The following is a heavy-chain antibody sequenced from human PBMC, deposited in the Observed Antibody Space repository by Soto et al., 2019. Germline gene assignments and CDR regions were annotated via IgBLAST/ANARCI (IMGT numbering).Heavy chain of an antibody. CDR3: ATPPALQISGYGTRRDSGMDV. J-gene: IGHJ6*01. CDR2: IIPLFATP. Sequence: QVQLVQSGAEVKKPGSSVRVSCKASGDTFSSYTISWVRQAPGQGLEWMGGIIPLFATPNYAQKFQGRVTISEDKSTNTTYMELSSLTSEDTAVYYCATPPALQISGYGTRRDSGMDVWGLGTTVTVPS. V-gene: IGHV1-69*06. CDR1: GDTFSSYT. D-gene: IGHD5-12*01.